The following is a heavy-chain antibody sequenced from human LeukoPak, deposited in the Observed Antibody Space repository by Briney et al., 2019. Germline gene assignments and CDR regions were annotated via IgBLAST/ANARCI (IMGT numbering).Heavy chain of an antibody. J-gene: IGHJ4*02. V-gene: IGHV3-30*04. Sequence: GGSLRLSCAASGFTFSNYTMHWVRQAPGKGLEWVSVISYEGSKKYYADSVKGRFTISRDNSKNTVHLQMNSLSTEDTAVYYCAKERAEVARRSLDYWGQGTLVTVSS. CDR2: ISYEGSKK. CDR1: GFTFSNYT. D-gene: IGHD2-21*01. CDR3: AKERAEVARRSLDY.